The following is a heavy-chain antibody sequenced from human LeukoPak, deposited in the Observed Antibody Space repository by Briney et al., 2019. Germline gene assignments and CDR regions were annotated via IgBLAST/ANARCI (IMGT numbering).Heavy chain of an antibody. CDR1: GGSFSGYY. Sequence: SETLSLTCAVYGGSFSGYYWSWIRQPPGKGLEWIGEINHSGSTNYNPSLKSRVTISVDTSKNQFSLKLSSVTAADTAVYYCARDQIEMATIMDYYYGMDVWGQGTTVTVSS. J-gene: IGHJ6*02. CDR3: ARDQIEMATIMDYYYGMDV. D-gene: IGHD5-24*01. V-gene: IGHV4-34*01. CDR2: INHSGST.